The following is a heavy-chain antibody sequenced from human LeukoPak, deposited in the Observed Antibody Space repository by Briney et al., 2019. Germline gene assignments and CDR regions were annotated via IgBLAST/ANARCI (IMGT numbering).Heavy chain of an antibody. V-gene: IGHV1-2*02. Sequence: ASVKVSCKASGYTFTGYYMHWVRQAPGQGLEWMGWINPNSGGTNYAQKLQGRVTMTTDTSTSTAYMELRSLRSDDTAVYYCARVDSFFHAFDIWGQGTMVTVSS. CDR3: ARVDSFFHAFDI. CDR1: GYTFTGYY. J-gene: IGHJ3*02. CDR2: INPNSGGT. D-gene: IGHD5-18*01.